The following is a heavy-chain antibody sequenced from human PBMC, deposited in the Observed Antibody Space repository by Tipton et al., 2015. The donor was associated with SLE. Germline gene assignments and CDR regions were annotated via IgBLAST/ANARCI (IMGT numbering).Heavy chain of an antibody. V-gene: IGHV4-39*07. Sequence: TLSLTCTVSGDSIRNSNYFWGWIRQPPGKGPEWVATIYYTGSTYYNPSLRSRVTISIDTSNNQFSLELNSVTAADTAVYYCARDSFCGDECYTNFDYWGRGTLVTVSS. CDR2: IYYTGST. CDR1: GDSIRNSNYF. D-gene: IGHD2-21*01. J-gene: IGHJ4*02. CDR3: ARDSFCGDECYTNFDY.